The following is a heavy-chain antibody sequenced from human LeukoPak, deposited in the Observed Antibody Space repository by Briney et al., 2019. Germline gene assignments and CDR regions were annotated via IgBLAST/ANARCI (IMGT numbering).Heavy chain of an antibody. J-gene: IGHJ4*02. CDR1: GFTFDEFA. V-gene: IGHV3-43*02. Sequence: GGSLTLSCAVSGFTFDEFAMHWVRQAPGKGLEWVSFISGDGATTYYAASVKGRFTISRGNSKNTLYLQMNSLRDEDTAVYYCARVERDSSGWYLGFDYWGQGTLVTVSS. CDR2: ISGDGATT. CDR3: ARVERDSSGWYLGFDY. D-gene: IGHD6-19*01.